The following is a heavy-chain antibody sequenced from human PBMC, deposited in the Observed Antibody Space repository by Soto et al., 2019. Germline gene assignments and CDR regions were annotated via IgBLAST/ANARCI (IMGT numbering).Heavy chain of an antibody. CDR2: ISGSGGST. J-gene: IGHJ4*01. V-gene: IGHV3-23*01. CDR1: GFTFSSYA. CDR3: AKDSPAVNLVLRPFDY. D-gene: IGHD4-17*01. Sequence: EVQLLESGGGLVQPGGSLRLSCGASGFTFSSYAMSWVRQAPGKGLEWVSAISGSGGSTYYADSVKGRFTISRENSKNTLYLQMNSLRAEDTAVYYCAKDSPAVNLVLRPFDYWGHGTLVTVSS.